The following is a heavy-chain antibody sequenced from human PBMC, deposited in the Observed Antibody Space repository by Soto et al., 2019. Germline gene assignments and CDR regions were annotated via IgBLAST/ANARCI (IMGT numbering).Heavy chain of an antibody. D-gene: IGHD2-2*01. CDR1: XXXXXXXX. J-gene: IGHJ4*02. Sequence: EVQLLESGGGLVQPGGSXXXXCXXXXXXXXXXXXXXXXQAVWKVLELVSVISGGGDAIYYPVSVKGRLSTSRDNSKNTVYLQMNSLRAEDTAVYYCAKKSMQSITLPAMYYFDYWGQGTLVTVSS. V-gene: IGHV3-23*01. CDR3: AKKSMQSITLPAMYYFDY. CDR2: ISGGGDAI.